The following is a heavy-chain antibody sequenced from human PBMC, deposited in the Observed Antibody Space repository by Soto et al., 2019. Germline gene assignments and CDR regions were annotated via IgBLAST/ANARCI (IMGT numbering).Heavy chain of an antibody. J-gene: IGHJ6*02. V-gene: IGHV3-30*18. D-gene: IGHD6-19*01. Sequence: QVQLVESGGGVVQPGRSLRLSCAASGFTFSSYGMHWVRQAPGKGLEWLAVISYDGSNKYYADSVKGRFTIARDNSKNTLFLHMSSLRAEDTAVYYCVKDGSSGWPYYYGLDVWGQGTSVTVSS. CDR3: VKDGSSGWPYYYGLDV. CDR2: ISYDGSNK. CDR1: GFTFSSYG.